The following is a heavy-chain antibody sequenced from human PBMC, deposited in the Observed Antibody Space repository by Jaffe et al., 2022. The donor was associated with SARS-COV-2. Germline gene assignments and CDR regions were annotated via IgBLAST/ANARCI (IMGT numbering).Heavy chain of an antibody. D-gene: IGHD4-17*01. J-gene: IGHJ6*02. CDR1: GYTFTSYY. CDR3: ASPRLDDYEALTLDYGMDV. V-gene: IGHV1-46*01. Sequence: QVQLVQSGAEVKKPGASVKVSCKASGYTFTSYYMHWVRQAPGQGLEWMGIINPSGGSTSYAQKFQGRVTMTRDTSTSTVYMELSSLRSEDTAVYYCASPRLDDYEALTLDYGMDVWGQGTTVTVSS. CDR2: INPSGGST.